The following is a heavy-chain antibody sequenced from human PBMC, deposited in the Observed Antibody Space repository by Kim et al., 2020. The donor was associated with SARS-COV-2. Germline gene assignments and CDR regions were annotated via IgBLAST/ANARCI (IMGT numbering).Heavy chain of an antibody. J-gene: IGHJ5*02. D-gene: IGHD2-15*01. CDR3: KGVVVAATQNGEYNWFDP. Sequence: GGSLRLSCAASGFTFSSYAMHWVRQAPGKGLEWVAVISYDGSNKYYADSVKGRFTISRDNSKNTLYLQMNSLRAEDTAVYYCKGVVVAATQNGEYNWFDPWGQGTLVTVSS. V-gene: IGHV3-30-3*01. CDR2: ISYDGSNK. CDR1: GFTFSSYA.